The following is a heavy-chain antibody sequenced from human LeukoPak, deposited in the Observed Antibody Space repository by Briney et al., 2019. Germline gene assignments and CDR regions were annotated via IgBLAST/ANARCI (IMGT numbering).Heavy chain of an antibody. V-gene: IGHV4-30-2*01. D-gene: IGHD1-26*01. CDR2: IYHSGST. CDR3: ARTLESGSYSAFDI. CDR1: GFTFSSYA. J-gene: IGHJ3*02. Sequence: LRLSCAASGFTFSSYAMSWIRQPPGKGLEWIEYIYHSGSTYSNPSLKSRVTISVDRSKNQFSLKLSSVTAADTAVYYCARTLESGSYSAFDIWGQGTMVTVSS.